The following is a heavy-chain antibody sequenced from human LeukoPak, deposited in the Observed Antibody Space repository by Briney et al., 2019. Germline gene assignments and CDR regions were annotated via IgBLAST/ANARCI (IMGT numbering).Heavy chain of an antibody. J-gene: IGHJ3*02. CDR2: IYTSGST. Sequence: SQTLSLTCTVSGGSISSGSYYWSWIRQPAGKGLEWIGRIYTSGSTNYNPSLKSRITISVDTSKNQFSLKLSSVTAADTAVYYCARLNNHDAFDIWGQGTMVTVSS. CDR3: ARLNNHDAFDI. V-gene: IGHV4-61*02. D-gene: IGHD1-14*01. CDR1: GGSISSGSYY.